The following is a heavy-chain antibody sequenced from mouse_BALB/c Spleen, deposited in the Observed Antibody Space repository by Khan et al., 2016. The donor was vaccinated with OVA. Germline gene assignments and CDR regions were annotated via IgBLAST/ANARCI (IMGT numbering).Heavy chain of an antibody. CDR3: ARYLHYYGSSPWFPY. V-gene: IGHV3-8*02. CDR1: GDSITSGY. CDR2: ISYSSST. D-gene: IGHD1-1*01. J-gene: IGHJ3*01. Sequence: EVQLQESGPSLVQPSQTLSLTCSVTGDSITSGYWNWIRKFPGNKLEFMGYISYSSSTYYNPSLKGRISITRDTSKNQYFLQLNSVTTEDTATYYCARYLHYYGSSPWFPYWGQGTLVTVSA.